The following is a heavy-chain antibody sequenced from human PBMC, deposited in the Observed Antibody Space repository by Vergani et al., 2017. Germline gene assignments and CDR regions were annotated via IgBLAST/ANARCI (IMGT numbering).Heavy chain of an antibody. Sequence: QVKLQESGPGLVKPSETLSLTCTVSGASVNSYYWSWIRQPPGKGLEGMGYVSFRGDTLYDPSVKGRMTISLNTSSNQFSLYLTFVTAADTAVYYCASVTHSGQRADRWGQGILVTVTS. CDR2: VSFRGDT. V-gene: IGHV4-59*02. CDR3: ASVTHSGQRADR. D-gene: IGHD6-19*01. J-gene: IGHJ5*02. CDR1: GASVNSYY.